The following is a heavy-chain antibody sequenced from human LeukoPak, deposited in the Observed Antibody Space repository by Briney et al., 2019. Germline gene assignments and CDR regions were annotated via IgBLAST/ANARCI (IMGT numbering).Heavy chain of an antibody. J-gene: IGHJ5*02. Sequence: SETLSLTCTVSGGSISSYYWSWIRQPAGKGLKWIGRIYTSGSTNYDPSLKSRVTMSVDTSKNQFSLKLSSVTAADTAVYYCARDYYDFWSGYPMDWFDPWGQGTLVTVSS. V-gene: IGHV4-4*07. CDR3: ARDYYDFWSGYPMDWFDP. CDR1: GGSISSYY. D-gene: IGHD3-3*01. CDR2: IYTSGST.